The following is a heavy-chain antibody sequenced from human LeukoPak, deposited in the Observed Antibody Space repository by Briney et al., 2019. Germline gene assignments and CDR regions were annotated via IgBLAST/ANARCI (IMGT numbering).Heavy chain of an antibody. V-gene: IGHV4-39*01. J-gene: IGHJ4*02. CDR3: ARIGRGTYYTHFDY. Sequence: PSETLSLTCTVSGGSISSSNYYWGWIRQPPGKGLGWIGSMYYTGTTYYKPSLKSRVTISEDTSKNQFSLKLSSVTAADTAVYYCARIGRGTYYTHFDYWGQGTLVTVSS. CDR1: GGSISSSNYY. CDR2: MYYTGTT. D-gene: IGHD3-10*01.